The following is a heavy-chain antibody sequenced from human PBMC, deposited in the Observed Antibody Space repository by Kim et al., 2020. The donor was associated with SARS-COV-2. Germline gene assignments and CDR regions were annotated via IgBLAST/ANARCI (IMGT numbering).Heavy chain of an antibody. D-gene: IGHD1-1*01. Sequence: GSNIYADSGKGRFSISKDNPENTLYLQMDSLGVEDTAVYYCAREPARRADYWGQGTLVTVSS. CDR3: AREPARRADY. J-gene: IGHJ4*02. CDR2: GSN. V-gene: IGHV3-53*01.